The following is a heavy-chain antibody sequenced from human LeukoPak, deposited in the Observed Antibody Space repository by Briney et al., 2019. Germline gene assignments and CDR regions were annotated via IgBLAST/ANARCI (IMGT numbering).Heavy chain of an antibody. CDR2: INHSGST. CDR1: GGSFIGYY. J-gene: IGHJ6*02. Sequence: SETLSLTCAVYGGSFIGYYWSWIRQPPGKGLEWIGEINHSGSTNYNPSLKSRVTISVDTSKNQFSLKLSSVTAADTAVYYCARGPSIQLWSDPYYYYGMDVWGQGTTVTVSS. CDR3: ARGPSIQLWSDPYYYYGMDV. D-gene: IGHD5-18*01. V-gene: IGHV4-34*01.